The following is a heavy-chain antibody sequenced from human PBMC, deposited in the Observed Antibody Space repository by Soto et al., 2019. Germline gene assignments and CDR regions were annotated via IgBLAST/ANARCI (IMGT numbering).Heavy chain of an antibody. CDR3: ARHVGIAAVLGYMDV. V-gene: IGHV5-51*01. D-gene: IGHD6-13*01. J-gene: IGHJ6*03. CDR2: IYPGDSDT. CDR1: GYSFTSYW. Sequence: PGESLKISCKGSGYSFTSYWIGWVRQMPGKGLEWMGIIYPGDSDTRYSPSFQGQVTISADKSISTAYLQWSSLKASDTAMYYCARHVGIAAVLGYMDVWGKGTTVTVSS.